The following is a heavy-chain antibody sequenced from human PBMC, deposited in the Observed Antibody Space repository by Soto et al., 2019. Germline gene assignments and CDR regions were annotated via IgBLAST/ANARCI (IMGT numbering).Heavy chain of an antibody. D-gene: IGHD5-18*01. CDR3: ARVSGYSFVIPRINYYGMDV. CDR1: GYSFTTHW. CDR2: IHPGESDT. Sequence: PGESLKISCKSYGYSFTTHWVAWVRQMPGKGLEWMGSIHPGESDTRYSPSFQGQVTISADRSTSTVYMELSSLRSEDTAVYYCARVSGYSFVIPRINYYGMDVWGQGTTVTVSS. V-gene: IGHV5-51*01. J-gene: IGHJ6*02.